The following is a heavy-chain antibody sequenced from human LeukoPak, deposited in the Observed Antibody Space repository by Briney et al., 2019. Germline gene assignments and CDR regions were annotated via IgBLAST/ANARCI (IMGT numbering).Heavy chain of an antibody. J-gene: IGHJ4*02. CDR1: GFTLSSHG. V-gene: IGHV3-23*01. D-gene: IGHD2-15*01. Sequence: GGSLRLSCAASGFTLSSHGMNWVRQAPGKGLEWVSAISGSGGSTYYADSVKGRFIISRDNSRNTLYMQMISLRAEDTAVYYCARIITAAGSDYWGQGTLVTVSS. CDR3: ARIITAAGSDY. CDR2: ISGSGGST.